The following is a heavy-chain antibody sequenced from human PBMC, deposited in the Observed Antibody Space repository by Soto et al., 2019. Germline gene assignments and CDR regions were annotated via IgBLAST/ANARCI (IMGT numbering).Heavy chain of an antibody. D-gene: IGHD1-26*01. J-gene: IGHJ4*02. CDR2: IYYSGST. CDR1: GGSISSSSYY. Sequence: SETLSLTCTVSGGSISSSSYYWGWIRQPPGKGLEWIGSIYYSGSTYYNPSLKSRVTISVDTSKNQFSLKLSSVTAADTAVYYCARLLGSYSNIDYWGQGTLVTVSS. V-gene: IGHV4-39*01. CDR3: ARLLGSYSNIDY.